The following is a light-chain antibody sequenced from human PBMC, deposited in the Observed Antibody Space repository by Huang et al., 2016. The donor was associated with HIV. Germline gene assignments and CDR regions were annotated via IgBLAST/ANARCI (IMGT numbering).Light chain of an antibody. J-gene: IGKJ4*01. CDR2: DAS. CDR3: QQHDSWLT. V-gene: IGKV3-11*01. Sequence: IVLTQSPATLSWYLGERVTLSCRASQSITNHLAWYQQRPGQAPRLLIYDASTRVAGVPDRCSGSGSGTDFTLTISSLEPEDFALYYCQQHDSWLTFGGGTKVE. CDR1: QSITNH.